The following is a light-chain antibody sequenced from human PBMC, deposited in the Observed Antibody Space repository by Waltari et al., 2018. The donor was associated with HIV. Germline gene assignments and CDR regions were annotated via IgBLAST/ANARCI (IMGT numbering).Light chain of an antibody. CDR2: SNT. CDR1: SSNIGSNT. V-gene: IGLV1-44*01. CDR3: AAWDDSLNGPV. J-gene: IGLJ3*02. Sequence: QSVLTQPPSASGTPGQRVTISCSGSSSNIGSNTVNWYQQLPGTAPKLLIYSNTQRPSGVPYRFSGCQSGTSASLAISGRQSEDEADYYCAAWDDSLNGPVFGGGTKLTVL.